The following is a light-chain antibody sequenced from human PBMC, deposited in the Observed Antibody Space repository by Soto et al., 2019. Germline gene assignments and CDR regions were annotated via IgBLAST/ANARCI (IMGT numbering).Light chain of an antibody. CDR1: QSVSSGY. V-gene: IGKV3-20*01. CDR3: QQLNTYPLT. CDR2: GAS. J-gene: IGKJ4*01. Sequence: ETVMTQSPGTLSLSPGERATLSCRASQSVSSGYLAWYQQKPGQAPRLLIFGASNRATGIPDRFTGSGSGTDFTLTISRLEPEDFAVYYCQQLNTYPLTFGGGTKVEIK.